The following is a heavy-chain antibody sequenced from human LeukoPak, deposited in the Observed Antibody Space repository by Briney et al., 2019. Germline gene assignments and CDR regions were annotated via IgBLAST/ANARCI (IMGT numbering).Heavy chain of an antibody. Sequence: PSETLSLTCAVYGGSFSGYYWSWIRQPPGKGLEWIGEINHSGSTNYNPSLKSRVTISVDTSKNQFSLKLSSVTAADTAVYYCARPKKYYYDSSGYYGYFDYWGQGTLVTVSS. CDR2: INHSGST. V-gene: IGHV4-34*01. CDR3: ARPKKYYYDSSGYYGYFDY. CDR1: GGSFSGYY. D-gene: IGHD3-22*01. J-gene: IGHJ4*02.